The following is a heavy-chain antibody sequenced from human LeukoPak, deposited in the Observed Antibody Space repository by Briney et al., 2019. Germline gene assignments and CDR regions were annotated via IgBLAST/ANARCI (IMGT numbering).Heavy chain of an antibody. CDR1: GFTFRSYD. V-gene: IGHV3-33*01. Sequence: PGRSLRLSCAASGFTFRSYDMHWVRQAPGKGLEWVAVIWYDGSNKYYGDSVEGRFTISRDNSKNTLFLQMNSLRAEDTAVYYCARGTMVRGGRVDFWGQGTLVTVSS. CDR2: IWYDGSNK. CDR3: ARGTMVRGGRVDF. D-gene: IGHD3-10*01. J-gene: IGHJ4*02.